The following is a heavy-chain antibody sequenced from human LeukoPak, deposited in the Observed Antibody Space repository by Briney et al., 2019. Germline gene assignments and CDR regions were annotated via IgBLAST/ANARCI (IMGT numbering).Heavy chain of an antibody. Sequence: TSETLSLTCTVSGGSISSYYWSWIRQPPGKGLEWVGYIYYSGSTNYNPSLKSRVTISVDTSKYQFSLKLSSVTAADTAVYYCASSGYYYYGMDVWGQGTTVTVSS. CDR3: ASSGYYYYGMDV. CDR2: IYYSGST. V-gene: IGHV4-59*01. J-gene: IGHJ6*02. CDR1: GGSISSYY.